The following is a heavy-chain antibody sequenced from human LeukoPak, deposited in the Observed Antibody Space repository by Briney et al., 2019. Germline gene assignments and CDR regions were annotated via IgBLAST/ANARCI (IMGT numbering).Heavy chain of an antibody. J-gene: IGHJ4*02. V-gene: IGHV4-34*01. D-gene: IGHD3-10*01. Sequence: TTSETLSLTCAVYGGSFSGYYWSWIRQPPGKGLEWIGEINHSGSTNYNPSLKSRVTISVDTSKNQFSQKLSSVTAADTAVYYCARLVAYYGSGSPGDYWGQGTLVTVSS. CDR1: GGSFSGYY. CDR3: ARLVAYYGSGSPGDY. CDR2: INHSGST.